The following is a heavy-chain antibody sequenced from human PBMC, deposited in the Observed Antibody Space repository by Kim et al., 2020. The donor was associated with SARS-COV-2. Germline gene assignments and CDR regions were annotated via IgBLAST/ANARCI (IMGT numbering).Heavy chain of an antibody. J-gene: IGHJ4*02. CDR2: ISATGGNT. D-gene: IGHD3-3*01. CDR1: GFTFNNYA. CDR3: AKDRVGVATTIDY. V-gene: IGHV3-23*01. Sequence: GGSLRLSCAASGFTFNNYAMSWVRQAPGKGLEWVSGISATGGNTFYADSVKGRFTISRDNSKNTLYLQINSLRAEDTAVYYCAKDRVGVATTIDYWGQGTLVTVSS.